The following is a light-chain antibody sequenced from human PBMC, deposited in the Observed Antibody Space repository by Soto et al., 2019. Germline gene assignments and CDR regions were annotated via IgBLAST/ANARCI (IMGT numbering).Light chain of an antibody. J-gene: IGLJ1*01. CDR2: GNS. V-gene: IGLV1-40*01. CDR1: SSNIGAGYD. CDR3: QSYDSSLSVYV. Sequence: QSVLTQPPSVSGAPGQRVTISCTGSSSNIGAGYDVHWYQQLPGTAPKLLIYGNSNRPSGVPDRFSGSKSGTSASLAITGPQAEDEADCYCQSYDSSLSVYVFGTGTELTVL.